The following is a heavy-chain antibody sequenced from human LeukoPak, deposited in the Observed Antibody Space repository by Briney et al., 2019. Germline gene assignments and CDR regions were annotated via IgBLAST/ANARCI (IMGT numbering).Heavy chain of an antibody. V-gene: IGHV4-34*01. D-gene: IGHD2-2*01. CDR3: ARGLGGYCSSTSCLNWFDP. J-gene: IGHJ5*02. CDR2: INHSGST. Sequence: KPSETLSLTCAVYGGSFSGYYWSWIRQPPGKGLEWIGEINHSGSTNYNPSLKSRVTISVDTSKNQFSLKLSSVTAADTAVYYCARGLGGYCSSTSCLNWFDPWGQGTLVTVSS. CDR1: GGSFSGYY.